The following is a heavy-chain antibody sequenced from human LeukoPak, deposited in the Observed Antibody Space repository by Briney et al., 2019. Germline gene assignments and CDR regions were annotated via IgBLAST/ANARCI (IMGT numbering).Heavy chain of an antibody. Sequence: GGSLRLSCAASGFRFSDATVHWVRQASGTGLEWAGRIRSKGNSYATSYAASVRGRFTISRDDSENTAYLQMNSLKTEDTAIYFCTAKSDTYGHFDYWGQGMLVTVSS. J-gene: IGHJ4*02. V-gene: IGHV3-73*01. CDR3: TAKSDTYGHFDY. CDR2: IRSKGNSYAT. D-gene: IGHD5-18*01. CDR1: GFRFSDAT.